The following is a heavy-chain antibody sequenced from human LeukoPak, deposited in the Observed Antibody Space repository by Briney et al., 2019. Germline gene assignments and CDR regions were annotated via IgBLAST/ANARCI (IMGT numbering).Heavy chain of an antibody. Sequence: ASVKVSCKASGYTFTGHYMHWVRQAPGQGLEWMGWINPKNAGTNYAQKFQGRVTMTRDTSTGTVYMEPSRLRSDDTAVYYCARTLYIAAAPGGFDYWGQGTLVTVSS. V-gene: IGHV1-2*02. CDR3: ARTLYIAAAPGGFDY. CDR1: GYTFTGHY. J-gene: IGHJ4*02. CDR2: INPKNAGT. D-gene: IGHD6-13*01.